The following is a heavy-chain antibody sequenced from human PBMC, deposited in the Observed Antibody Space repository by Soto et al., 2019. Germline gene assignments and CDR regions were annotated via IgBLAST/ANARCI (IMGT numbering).Heavy chain of an antibody. CDR3: ARDRGVAPPVAGNTHYYYNMDV. V-gene: IGHV1-18*01. CDR1: GYSFTNYG. Sequence: QDQLVQSGAEVKKPGASVTVSCKASGYSFTNYGVTWLRQAPGQGLEWMGWISAFNGNTHYAQNLQGRVTMTTDASTSTAYMELRSLRSDDTAVYYCARDRGVAPPVAGNTHYYYNMDVWGKGTTVTVSS. J-gene: IGHJ6*03. D-gene: IGHD6-19*01. CDR2: ISAFNGNT.